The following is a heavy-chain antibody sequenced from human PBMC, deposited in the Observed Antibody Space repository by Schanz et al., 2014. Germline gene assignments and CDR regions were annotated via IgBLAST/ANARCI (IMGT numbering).Heavy chain of an antibody. Sequence: PGGSLRLSCAASGFSFSDHAMDWVRQAPGRGLEWVSSISTSGTYMYIADSLKGRLTISRDDAKKSMYLQMNNLRAEDTAVYYCVRVSFADPRLYRGMDRDIDYWGQGTLVTVSP. D-gene: IGHD5-18*01. CDR1: GFSFSDHA. J-gene: IGHJ4*02. CDR3: VRVSFADPRLYRGMDRDIDY. CDR2: ISTSGTYM. V-gene: IGHV3-21*01.